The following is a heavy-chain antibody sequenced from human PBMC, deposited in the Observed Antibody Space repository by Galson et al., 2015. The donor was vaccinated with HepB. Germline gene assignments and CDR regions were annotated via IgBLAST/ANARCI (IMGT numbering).Heavy chain of an antibody. Sequence: ETLSLTCTVSGGSISSNSYYWGWIRQPPGKGLEWIGSIYYSGSTYYDPSLKSRVTISVDTSKNQFSLKLSSVTAADTAVYYCARQYSSGWHDNFDYWGQGTLVTVSS. J-gene: IGHJ4*02. CDR1: GGSISSNSYY. V-gene: IGHV4-39*01. CDR2: IYYSGST. CDR3: ARQYSSGWHDNFDY. D-gene: IGHD6-19*01.